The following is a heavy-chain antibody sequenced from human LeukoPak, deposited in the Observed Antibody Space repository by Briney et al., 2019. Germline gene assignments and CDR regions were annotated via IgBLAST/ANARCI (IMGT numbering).Heavy chain of an antibody. Sequence: GGSLRLSCAASGFTFSSYAMSWVRQAPAKGLEWLSGIGVSGATTYYADSVKGRFTISRDNSKTTLYLQMNSLRGEDTAVYYCAKDVQRFSSSWYYFDSWGQGTLVTVSS. CDR2: IGVSGATT. CDR1: GFTFSSYA. J-gene: IGHJ4*02. D-gene: IGHD6-13*01. CDR3: AKDVQRFSSSWYYFDS. V-gene: IGHV3-23*01.